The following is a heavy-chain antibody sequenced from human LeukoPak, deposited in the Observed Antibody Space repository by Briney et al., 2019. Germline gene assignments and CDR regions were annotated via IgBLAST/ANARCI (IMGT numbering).Heavy chain of an antibody. Sequence: PSETLSLTCTVSGYSISSGYYWGWIRQPPGKGLEWIGSIYHSGSTYYNPSLKSRVTISVDTSKNQFSLKLSSVTAADTAVYYCARDHSSGWYWGQGTLVTVSS. CDR2: IYHSGST. D-gene: IGHD6-19*01. CDR1: GYSISSGYY. J-gene: IGHJ4*02. V-gene: IGHV4-38-2*02. CDR3: ARDHSSGWY.